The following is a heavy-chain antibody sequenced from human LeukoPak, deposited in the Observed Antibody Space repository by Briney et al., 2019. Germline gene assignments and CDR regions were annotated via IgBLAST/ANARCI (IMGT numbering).Heavy chain of an antibody. Sequence: GASVKVSCKASGYTFASHYMHWVRQAPGQGLEWMGWISTYNGHTNYAQKLQGRVTMTTDTSTSTAYMELRNLRSDDTAVYYCARGGRWELPRPYAFDIWGQGTMVTVSS. CDR1: GYTFASHY. CDR3: ARGGRWELPRPYAFDI. D-gene: IGHD1-26*01. V-gene: IGHV1-18*04. CDR2: ISTYNGHT. J-gene: IGHJ3*02.